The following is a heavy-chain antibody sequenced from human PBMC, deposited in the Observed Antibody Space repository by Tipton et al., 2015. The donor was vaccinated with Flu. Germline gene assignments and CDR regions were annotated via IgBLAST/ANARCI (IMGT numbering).Heavy chain of an antibody. CDR1: GYSFTNYG. J-gene: IGHJ3*02. D-gene: IGHD2-15*01. CDR2: ISPYSGDT. V-gene: IGHV1-18*01. Sequence: QVQLVQSGAEVKKPGASVKVSCKASGYSFTNYGISWVRQAPGQGLEWMGWISPYSGDTNFAQRLQDRVTMTTDSSTTTAYMELRSLKSDDAALYFCARGWPEDAFDIWGQATMVAVSS. CDR3: ARGWPEDAFDI.